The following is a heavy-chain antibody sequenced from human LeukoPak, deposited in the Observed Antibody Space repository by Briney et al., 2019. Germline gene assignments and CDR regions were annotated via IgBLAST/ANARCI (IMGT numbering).Heavy chain of an antibody. Sequence: PGGSLRLSCAASGFTFTSYWMNWVRQAPGKGLEWVANIKQDGSEEYYVDSVKGQFTISRDNAKNSLYLQMNSLRVEDTAVYYCAARDYELGFEIWGQGTMVTVSS. CDR1: GFTFTSYW. J-gene: IGHJ3*02. CDR3: AARDYELGFEI. V-gene: IGHV3-7*05. CDR2: IKQDGSEE. D-gene: IGHD4-17*01.